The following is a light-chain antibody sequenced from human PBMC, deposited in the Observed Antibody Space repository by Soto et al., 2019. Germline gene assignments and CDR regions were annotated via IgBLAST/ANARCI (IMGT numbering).Light chain of an antibody. CDR2: DVT. CDR3: YSYAGSNTLV. J-gene: IGLJ2*01. Sequence: QSALTQPRSVSGSPGQSVTISCTGTSSDVGHYNYVSWYQKHPGEAPKLMIHDVTERPSGVPDRFSGSKSGITASLTISGLQAEDEADYYCYSYAGSNTLVFGGGTKLTVL. CDR1: SSDVGHYNY. V-gene: IGLV2-11*01.